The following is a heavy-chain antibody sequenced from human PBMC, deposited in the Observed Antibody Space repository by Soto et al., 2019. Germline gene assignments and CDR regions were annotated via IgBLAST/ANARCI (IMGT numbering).Heavy chain of an antibody. CDR3: ARDQGYCSGGSCYSGEYYYYGMDV. CDR1: GGSISSGDYY. V-gene: IGHV4-30-4*01. J-gene: IGHJ6*02. CDR2: IYYSGST. Sequence: QVQLQESGPGLVKPSQTLSLTCTVSGGSISSGDYYWSWIRQPPGKGLEWIGYIYYSGSTYYNPSLKSRVTISVDTSKNQFSLKLSSVTAADTAVYYCARDQGYCSGGSCYSGEYYYYGMDVWGQGTTVTVSS. D-gene: IGHD2-15*01.